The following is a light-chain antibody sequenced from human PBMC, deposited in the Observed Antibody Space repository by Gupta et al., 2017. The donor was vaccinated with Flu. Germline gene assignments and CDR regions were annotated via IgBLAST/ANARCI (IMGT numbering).Light chain of an antibody. V-gene: IGKV1-27*01. CDR3: INYSRDGQSDVHP. CDR1: QASRNY. J-gene: IGKJ4*01. CDR2: AES. Sequence: SASVGDGVSSTCRTDQASRNYLAWYQQKQGKAPKLLIYAESTLQSGATSRFRGSGYGTEFSLTIFNLQPEEGATYYCINYSRDGQSDVHPFGGGTKVEI.